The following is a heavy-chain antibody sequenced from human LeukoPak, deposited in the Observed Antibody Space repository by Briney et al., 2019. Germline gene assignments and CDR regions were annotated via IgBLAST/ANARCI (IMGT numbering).Heavy chain of an antibody. CDR1: GYTFTSYD. CDR3: AGIPLIWFGELPSEYGMDV. D-gene: IGHD3-10*01. V-gene: IGHV1-8*01. J-gene: IGHJ6*02. CDR2: MNPNSGNT. Sequence: GASVKVSCKASGYTFTSYDINWVRQATGQGLEWMGWMNPNSGNTGYAQKFQGRVTMTRNTSISTAYMELSSLRSEDTAVYYCAGIPLIWFGELPSEYGMDVWGQGTTVTVSS.